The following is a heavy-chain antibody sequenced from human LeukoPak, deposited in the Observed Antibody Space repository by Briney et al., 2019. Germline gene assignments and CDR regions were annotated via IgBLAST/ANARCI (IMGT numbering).Heavy chain of an antibody. CDR3: ARTTDTSGGLDI. CDR2: IYPGDSDT. J-gene: IGHJ3*02. Sequence: GEALKISCKGSGSSFTSYWIGWGRQMPGKGLEGMGIIYPGDSDTRYSPSFQGQVTISADKSISTAYLQWSSLKASDTAMYYCARTTDTSGGLDIWGQGTMVTVSS. V-gene: IGHV5-51*01. D-gene: IGHD2-8*02. CDR1: GSSFTSYW.